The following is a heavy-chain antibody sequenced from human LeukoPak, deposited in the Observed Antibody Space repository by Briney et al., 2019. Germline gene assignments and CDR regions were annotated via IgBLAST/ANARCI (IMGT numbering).Heavy chain of an antibody. Sequence: ASVKVSCKASGYTFTGYYMHWVRQAPGQGLDWMGWINPNSGGTKYAQNFQGRVTLTTDTSINTAYMELSSLTSDDTAVYYWAREGRNGYKEGYFDYWGQGTLVTVSS. CDR1: GYTFTGYY. CDR3: AREGRNGYKEGYFDY. CDR2: INPNSGGT. V-gene: IGHV1-2*02. J-gene: IGHJ4*02. D-gene: IGHD5-24*01.